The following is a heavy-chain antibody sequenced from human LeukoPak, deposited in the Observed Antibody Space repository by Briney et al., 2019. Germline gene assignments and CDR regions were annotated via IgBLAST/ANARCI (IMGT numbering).Heavy chain of an antibody. CDR1: GFTFSSYG. J-gene: IGHJ3*02. V-gene: IGHV3-33*08. Sequence: GGSLRLSCAGSGFTFSSYGIHWVRQAPGKGLEWVAVISFDGTIKYYADSVKGRFTISRDNSKNTLYLQMNSLRAEDTAVYYCARAGSGDAFDIWGQGTMVTVSS. D-gene: IGHD6-19*01. CDR3: ARAGSGDAFDI. CDR2: ISFDGTIK.